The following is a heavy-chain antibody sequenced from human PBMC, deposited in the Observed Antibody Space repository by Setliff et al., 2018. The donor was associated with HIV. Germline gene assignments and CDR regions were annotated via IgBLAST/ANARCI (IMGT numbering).Heavy chain of an antibody. CDR2: IYYNGGT. CDR3: TRGRGKDGFDI. Sequence: SETLSLTCTVSGGSITGYYWSWIRQPPGKGMEWIGYIYYNGGTNYNPSLKSRVTMLVDTSENHFTLKLTSVTAADTAMYYCTRGRGKDGFDIWGQGTMVTVS. V-gene: IGHV4-59*01. CDR1: GGSITGYY. D-gene: IGHD3-10*01. J-gene: IGHJ3*02.